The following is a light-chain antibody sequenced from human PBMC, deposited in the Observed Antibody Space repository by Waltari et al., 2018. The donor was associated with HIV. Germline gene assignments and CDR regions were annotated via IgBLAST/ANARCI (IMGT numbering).Light chain of an antibody. Sequence: QSVLTQPHSAPGTPGQRVTISCPGSCSKIGRNYVYWYQQLPGTAPKLLIYRNNQRPSGVPDRFSGFKSGTSASLAISGLRSEEEADYYCGAWDDNLGGWVFGGGSKLTIL. CDR3: GAWDDNLGGWV. J-gene: IGLJ3*02. CDR2: RNN. V-gene: IGLV1-47*01. CDR1: CSKIGRNY.